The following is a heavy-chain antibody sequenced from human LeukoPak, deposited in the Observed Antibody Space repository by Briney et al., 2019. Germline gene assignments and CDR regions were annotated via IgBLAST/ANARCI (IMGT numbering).Heavy chain of an antibody. CDR1: GFSLSTGGVA. CDR2: IYWDGAK. Sequence: SGPTLVKPTQTLTLTCTFSGFSLSTGGVAVGWIRQPPGKALEWLALIYWDGAKRYRPSLRTRLTINKDTSTNQVVLTMTNMDPVDTATYYCAHRGGGESLDYWGQGTLVTVSS. V-gene: IGHV2-5*02. D-gene: IGHD3-16*01. J-gene: IGHJ4*02. CDR3: AHRGGGESLDY.